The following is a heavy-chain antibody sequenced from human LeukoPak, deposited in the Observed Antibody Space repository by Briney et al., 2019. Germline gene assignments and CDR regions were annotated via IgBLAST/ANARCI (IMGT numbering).Heavy chain of an antibody. V-gene: IGHV3-7*01. CDR2: IKQDGSEK. D-gene: IGHD2-2*01. Sequence: GGSLRLSCGASGFTFSMYWMSWARQAPGKGLEWVANIKQDGSEKYYVDSVKGRFTISRDNAKNSLYLQMNSLRAEDTAVYYCAREAGGSSHWGQGTLVTVSS. CDR3: AREAGGSSH. J-gene: IGHJ4*02. CDR1: GFTFSMYW.